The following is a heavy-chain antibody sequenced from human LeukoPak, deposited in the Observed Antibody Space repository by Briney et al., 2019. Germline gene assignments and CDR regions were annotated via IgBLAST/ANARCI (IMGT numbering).Heavy chain of an antibody. CDR3: AKDPNYDVGPDAFDI. CDR2: IYSGGSA. D-gene: IGHD1-7*01. CDR1: GFTVSSNY. J-gene: IGHJ3*02. V-gene: IGHV3-53*01. Sequence: GGSLRLSCAASGFTVSSNYMSWVRQAPGKGLEWVSVIYSGGSAYYADSVKGRFTISRDSSKNTLYLQMNSLRAEDTAVYYCAKDPNYDVGPDAFDIWGQGTMVTVSS.